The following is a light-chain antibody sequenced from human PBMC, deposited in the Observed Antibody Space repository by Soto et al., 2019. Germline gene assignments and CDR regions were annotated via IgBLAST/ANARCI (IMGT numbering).Light chain of an antibody. Sequence: QSALTQPRSLSGSPGQSVTISCTGTDSDVGGYNFVSWYQQLPGKAPKLIISDVSRRPSGVPHRFSGSKSGNTASLTISGLQADDEADYFCYSYTASDTWVFGGGTKVTVL. CDR2: DVS. V-gene: IGLV2-11*01. CDR3: YSYTASDTWV. J-gene: IGLJ3*02. CDR1: DSDVGGYNF.